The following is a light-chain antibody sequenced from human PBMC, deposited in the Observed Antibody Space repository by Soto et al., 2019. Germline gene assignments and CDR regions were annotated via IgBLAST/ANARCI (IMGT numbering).Light chain of an antibody. CDR2: GAS. CDR3: QQYYSFPPT. CDR1: QSVLHSSNNKNY. Sequence: DIVMTQSVDSLAVSLGERATINCKSSQSVLHSSNNKNYLSWYQQKPGQPPKLLIHGASARESGVPDRFSGSGSGTDFALTISSLQAEDVAVYYCQQYYSFPPTFGQGTKVEIK. J-gene: IGKJ1*01. V-gene: IGKV4-1*01.